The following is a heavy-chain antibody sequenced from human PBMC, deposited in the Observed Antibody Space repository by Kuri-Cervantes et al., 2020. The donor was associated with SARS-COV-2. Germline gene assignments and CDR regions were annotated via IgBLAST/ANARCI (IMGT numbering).Heavy chain of an antibody. J-gene: IGHJ3*02. V-gene: IGHV4-59*01. CDR1: GCSISSYY. Sequence: SETLSLTCTVFGCSISSYYWSWIRQPPGKGLEWIGYIYYSGGTNYNPSLKSRVTISVDTSKNQFSLKLSSVTAADTAVYYCASTRWFGELLPAFDIWGQGTMVTVSS. D-gene: IGHD3-10*01. CDR3: ASTRWFGELLPAFDI. CDR2: IYYSGGT.